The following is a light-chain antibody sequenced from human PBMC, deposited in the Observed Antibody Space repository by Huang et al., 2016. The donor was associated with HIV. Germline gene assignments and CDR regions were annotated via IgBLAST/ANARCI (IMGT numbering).Light chain of an antibody. CDR1: QSISSY. CDR2: AAS. CDR3: QQNYSTRLT. J-gene: IGKJ4*02. V-gene: IGKV1-39*01. Sequence: DIQLTQSPPSLSASVGDRITITCRASQSISSYLNWYQQKPGKAPKLLIYAASSLQSGGPARFSGSGSGTDFTLTISSLQPEDFATYYCQQNYSTRLTFGEGTKVEIK.